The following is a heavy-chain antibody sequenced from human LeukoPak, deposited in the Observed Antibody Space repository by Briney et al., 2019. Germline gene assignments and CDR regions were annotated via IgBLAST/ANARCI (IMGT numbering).Heavy chain of an antibody. D-gene: IGHD3-22*01. J-gene: IGHJ3*02. Sequence: ASVKVSCKASGYTFTGYYIHWVRQAPGQGLEWMGRINPNNGGTNYAQKFQGRVTMTRDMSMSTAYMELSRLRFDDTAVYYWGGENNSRVYRLFDIWGKGKMVTVPS. CDR2: INPNNGGT. CDR3: GGENNSRVYRLFDI. CDR1: GYTFTGYY. V-gene: IGHV1-2*06.